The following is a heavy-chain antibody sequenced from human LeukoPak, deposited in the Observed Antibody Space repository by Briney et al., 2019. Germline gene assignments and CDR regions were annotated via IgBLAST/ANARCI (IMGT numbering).Heavy chain of an antibody. D-gene: IGHD6-13*01. CDR2: ISSSSSYI. V-gene: IGHV3-21*01. Sequence: PGGSLRLSCAASGFTFSSYNMNWVRQAPGKGLEWVSSISSSSSYIYYADSVKGRFTISRDNAKNSLYLQMNSLRAEDTAVYYCASQGSSWPFDYWGQGTLVTVSS. CDR1: GFTFSSYN. J-gene: IGHJ4*02. CDR3: ASQGSSWPFDY.